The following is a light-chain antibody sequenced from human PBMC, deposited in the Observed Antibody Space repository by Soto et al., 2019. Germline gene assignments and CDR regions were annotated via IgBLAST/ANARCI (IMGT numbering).Light chain of an antibody. CDR3: QQYNKWTWS. J-gene: IGKJ1*01. CDR2: GAA. V-gene: IGKV3-15*01. CDR1: QSVNTN. Sequence: ERVMTKSAATLSVSPGQRITLACRASQSVNTNLAWYQHKPGQAPRLLIYGAATGATGIPARFSAAGSGTEFTLTISGLQSEDFAVYYCQQYNKWTWSFGQGTKVDIK.